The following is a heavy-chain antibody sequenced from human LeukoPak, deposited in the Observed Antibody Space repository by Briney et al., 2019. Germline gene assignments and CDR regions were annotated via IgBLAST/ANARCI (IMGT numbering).Heavy chain of an antibody. Sequence: SETLSLTCAVYGGSFSGYYWSWIRQPPGKGLEWIGEINHSGSTNYNPSLKSRVTISVDTSKNQFSLKLSSVTDADTAVYYCARGLYSGSYTFDYWGQGTLVTVSS. CDR1: GGSFSGYY. J-gene: IGHJ4*02. CDR3: ARGLYSGSYTFDY. CDR2: INHSGST. V-gene: IGHV4-34*01. D-gene: IGHD1-26*01.